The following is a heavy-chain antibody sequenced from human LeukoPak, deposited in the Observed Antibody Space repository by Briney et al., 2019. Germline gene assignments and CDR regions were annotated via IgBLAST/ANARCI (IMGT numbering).Heavy chain of an antibody. CDR3: ARAGGIESAFD. J-gene: IGHJ4*02. Sequence: GGSLRLSCAVSGFTFSSYSMSWVRQAPGKGLEWVSSITSRSSHIYYADSVRGRFTISRDNAEKSLYLQMNSLRAEDTAVYYCARAGGIESAFDWGQGTLVTVSS. CDR2: ITSRSSHI. V-gene: IGHV3-21*01. CDR1: GFTFSSYS. D-gene: IGHD5-12*01.